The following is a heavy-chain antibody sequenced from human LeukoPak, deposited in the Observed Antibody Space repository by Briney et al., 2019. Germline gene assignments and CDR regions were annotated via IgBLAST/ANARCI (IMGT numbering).Heavy chain of an antibody. V-gene: IGHV3-33*01. Sequence: GGSLRLSCAASGFSFGNYGMHWVRQAPGRGPQWVAVVWWDGSQRYYADSVQGRFTISRDNPTKTLYLQMNSLRGDDTAVYYCARAVYGFDAFDIWGQGTMVTVSS. CDR2: VWWDGSQR. CDR1: GFSFGNYG. D-gene: IGHD4-17*01. CDR3: ARAVYGFDAFDI. J-gene: IGHJ3*02.